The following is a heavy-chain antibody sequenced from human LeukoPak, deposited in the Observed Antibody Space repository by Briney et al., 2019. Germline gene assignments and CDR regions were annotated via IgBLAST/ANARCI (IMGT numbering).Heavy chain of an antibody. CDR3: ARRIIVGATLDY. CDR2: IYYSGST. D-gene: IGHD1-26*01. J-gene: IGHJ4*02. CDR1: GGSISSSSYY. V-gene: IGHV4-39*01. Sequence: SETLSLTCTVSGGSISSSSYYWGWIRQPPGKGLEWIGSIYYSGSTYYNPSLKSRVTISVDTSKNQFSLKRSSVTAADTAVYYCARRIIVGATLDYWGQGTLVTVSS.